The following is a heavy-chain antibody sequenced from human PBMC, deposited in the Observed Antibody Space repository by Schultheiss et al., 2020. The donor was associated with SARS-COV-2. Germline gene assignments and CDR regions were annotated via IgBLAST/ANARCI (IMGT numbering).Heavy chain of an antibody. CDR3: ARRDSSGSRPDFDY. Sequence: SETLSLTCAVYGGSFSDYYWAWTRQPPGKRLDYMGNISCGGSTYYNPSLKSRVTISVDTSKNQFSLKLSSVTAADTAVYYCARRDSSGSRPDFDYWGQGTLVTVSS. V-gene: IGHV4-34*01. CDR2: ISCGGST. CDR1: GGSFSDYY. D-gene: IGHD6-19*01. J-gene: IGHJ4*02.